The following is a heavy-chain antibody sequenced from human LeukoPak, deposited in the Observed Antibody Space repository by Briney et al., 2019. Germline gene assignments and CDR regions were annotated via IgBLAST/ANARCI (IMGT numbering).Heavy chain of an antibody. V-gene: IGHV3-7*01. CDR2: IKREGSEK. Sequence: GGSLRLSCAAYGFMSSNYWMTWVRQAPGKGLEWVANIKREGSEKQYVESVKGRLTISRDNAKNLLYLQMNSLRAEDTAVYYCARLPADDSVFDHWGQGTLVTVSS. D-gene: IGHD2-15*01. CDR1: GFMSSNYW. CDR3: ARLPADDSVFDH. J-gene: IGHJ4*02.